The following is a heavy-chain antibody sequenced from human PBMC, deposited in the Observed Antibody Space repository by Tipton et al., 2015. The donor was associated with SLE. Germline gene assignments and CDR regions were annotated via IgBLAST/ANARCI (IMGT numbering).Heavy chain of an antibody. CDR3: ARVGAPISAFDV. V-gene: IGHV4-61*02. CDR1: GVSISSTDDY. J-gene: IGHJ3*01. Sequence: TLSLTCTVSGVSISSTDDYWTWIRQPAGKGLEGIGRIYNSGSAHYNPPLRSRVTISIDTSQNHFSLQLTSVTAADAGLYYCARVGAPISAFDVWGQGTRVNVSS. D-gene: IGHD1-26*01. CDR2: IYNSGSA.